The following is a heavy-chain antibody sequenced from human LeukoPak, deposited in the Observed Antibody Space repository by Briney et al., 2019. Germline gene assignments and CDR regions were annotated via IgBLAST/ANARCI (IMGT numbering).Heavy chain of an antibody. CDR3: ARVRTAAGLVDY. CDR2: INHSGST. CDR1: GGSFSGYY. Sequence: SETLSLTCTVSGGSFSGYYWSWIRQPPGKGLEWIGEINHSGSTNYNPSLKSRVTISVDTSKNQFSLKLSSVTAADTAVYYCARVRTAAGLVDYWGQGTLVTVSS. J-gene: IGHJ4*02. D-gene: IGHD6-25*01. V-gene: IGHV4-34*01.